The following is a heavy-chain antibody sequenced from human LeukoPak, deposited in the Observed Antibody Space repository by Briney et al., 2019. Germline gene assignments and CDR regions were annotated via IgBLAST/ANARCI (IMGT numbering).Heavy chain of an antibody. D-gene: IGHD4-17*01. CDR3: AKDRYGDYSFES. CDR1: GFTFSRFA. CDR2: ISGSGSDT. Sequence: PGGCLGLSCAASGFTFSRFAMSWVRQAPGKGLEWVSAISGSGSDTYYADSVEGRFTVSRDNSKNTLYLQMNSLRPEDTALYYCAKDRYGDYSFESWGQGILVTVSS. J-gene: IGHJ4*02. V-gene: IGHV3-23*01.